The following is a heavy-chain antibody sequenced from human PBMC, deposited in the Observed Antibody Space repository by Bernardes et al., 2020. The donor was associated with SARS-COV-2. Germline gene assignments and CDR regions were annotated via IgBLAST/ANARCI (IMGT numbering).Heavy chain of an antibody. CDR3: ARVVPLVVGYHFDF. CDR1: GASVSSDLHY. J-gene: IGHJ4*02. Sequence: SETLSLTCTVSGASVSSDLHYWTWIRQAPGKGLEWMGYIFHGGSTNYNPSLNSRATMSLDTSKNQFSLKLNSVTAADAGVYYCARVVPLVVGYHFDFWGQGHLVTVSS. V-gene: IGHV4-61*01. D-gene: IGHD2-8*02. CDR2: IFHGGST.